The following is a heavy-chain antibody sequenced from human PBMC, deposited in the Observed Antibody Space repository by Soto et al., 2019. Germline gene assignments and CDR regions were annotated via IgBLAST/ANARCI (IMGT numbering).Heavy chain of an antibody. CDR1: GFTFSSYA. D-gene: IGHD4-17*01. CDR2: ISGAGGVT. Sequence: EVQLLESGGGLVQPGGSLRLSCAVSGFTFSSYAMSWVRQAPGKGPEWVSSISGAGGVTHYADSVRGRFTISRDNSKNKLNLQMNSLRADDTAVYYCAKDKTRGVTVTPDYWGQGTLVTVSS. J-gene: IGHJ4*02. V-gene: IGHV3-23*01. CDR3: AKDKTRGVTVTPDY.